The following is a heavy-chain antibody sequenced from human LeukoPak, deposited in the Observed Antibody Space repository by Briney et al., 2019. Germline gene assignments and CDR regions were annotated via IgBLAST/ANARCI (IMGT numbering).Heavy chain of an antibody. CDR2: INHSGST. Sequence: PSETLSLTCAVYGGSFSGYYWSWIRQPPGKGLEWIGEINHSGSTNYNPSLKSRVTISVDTSKNQFSLKLSSVTAADTAVYYCARVTPAAQTAFGIWGQGTMVTVSS. J-gene: IGHJ3*02. CDR3: ARVTPAAQTAFGI. V-gene: IGHV4-34*01. CDR1: GGSFSGYY. D-gene: IGHD2-2*01.